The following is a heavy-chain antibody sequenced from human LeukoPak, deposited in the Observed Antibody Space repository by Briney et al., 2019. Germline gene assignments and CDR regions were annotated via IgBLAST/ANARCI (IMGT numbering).Heavy chain of an antibody. D-gene: IGHD4-17*01. CDR1: GFTLSRNY. Sequence: GGSLRLSCAASGFTLSRNYMSWVRQAPGKGLEWVSVIYSGGRTYYADSVKGRFTISRDNSKNTLYLQMNSLRAEDTAVYYCASHDYGDYGWFDPWGQGTLVTVSS. J-gene: IGHJ5*02. CDR2: IYSGGRT. V-gene: IGHV3-66*04. CDR3: ASHDYGDYGWFDP.